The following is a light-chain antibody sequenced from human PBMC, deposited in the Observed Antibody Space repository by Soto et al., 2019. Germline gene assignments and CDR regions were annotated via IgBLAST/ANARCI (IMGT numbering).Light chain of an antibody. V-gene: IGKV1-39*01. Sequence: IQMTQSPSSLSASLGDSATITCRASQSISNYLNWYQQKPGKAPKLLIYAASSLQSGVPSRFRGSGSGADFTLTISGLQVVDSATYYCQQTFITPRSFGQGTKVDIK. CDR2: AAS. CDR3: QQTFITPRS. CDR1: QSISNY. J-gene: IGKJ1*01.